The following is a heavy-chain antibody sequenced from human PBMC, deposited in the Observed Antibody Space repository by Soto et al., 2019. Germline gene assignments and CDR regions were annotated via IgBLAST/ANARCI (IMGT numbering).Heavy chain of an antibody. CDR1: GGSISSGDYY. V-gene: IGHV4-30-4*01. D-gene: IGHD6-6*01. CDR2: IYYSGST. J-gene: IGHJ4*02. Sequence: SETLSLTCTVSGGSISSGDYYWSWIRQPPGKGLEWIGYIYYSGSTYYNPSLKSRATISVDTSKNQFSLKLSSVTAADTAVYYCAVSIGARYFDYWGQGTLVTVSS. CDR3: AVSIGARYFDY.